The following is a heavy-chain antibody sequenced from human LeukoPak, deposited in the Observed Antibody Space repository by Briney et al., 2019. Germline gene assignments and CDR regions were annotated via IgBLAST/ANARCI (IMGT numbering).Heavy chain of an antibody. CDR1: SDSISSGDYY. CDR3: AREHKSYGDYPYYFDS. Sequence: SQTLSLTCTVSSDSISSGDYYWSWIRQPAGKGLEFIGYINKKGGTFYNPPLKSRVSISIDTSKNQFSLKLTSVTAAVTAVYFCAREHKSYGDYPYYFDSWSQGTLVTVSS. V-gene: IGHV4-30-4*01. D-gene: IGHD4-17*01. CDR2: INKKGGT. J-gene: IGHJ4*02.